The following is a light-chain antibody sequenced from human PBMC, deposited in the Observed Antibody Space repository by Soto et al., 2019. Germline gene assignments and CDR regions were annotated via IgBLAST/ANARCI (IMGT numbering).Light chain of an antibody. CDR1: QSISSY. CDR2: AAS. Sequence: DIQMTQSPSSLSASVGDGVTITCRASQSISSYVSWYQQRPGKAPKLLIYAASRLQSGVPSRFSGSRCGTDFTLTISSLQPEDFATYYCQQSYSRVTFGQGTKVDIK. CDR3: QQSYSRVT. V-gene: IGKV1-39*01. J-gene: IGKJ1*01.